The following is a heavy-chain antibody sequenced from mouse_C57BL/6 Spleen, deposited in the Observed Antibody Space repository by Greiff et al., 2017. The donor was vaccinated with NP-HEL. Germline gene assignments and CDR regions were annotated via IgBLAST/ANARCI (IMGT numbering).Heavy chain of an antibody. CDR2: INPGSGGT. J-gene: IGHJ3*01. CDR1: GYAFTNYL. V-gene: IGHV1-54*01. D-gene: IGHD1-1*01. Sequence: QVQLKQSGAELVRPGTSVKVSCKASGYAFTNYLIEWVKQRPGQGLEWIGVINPGSGGTNYNEKFKGKATLTADKSSSTAYMQLSSLTSEDSAVYFCASSTVVAEGFAYWGQGTLVTVSA. CDR3: ASSTVVAEGFAY.